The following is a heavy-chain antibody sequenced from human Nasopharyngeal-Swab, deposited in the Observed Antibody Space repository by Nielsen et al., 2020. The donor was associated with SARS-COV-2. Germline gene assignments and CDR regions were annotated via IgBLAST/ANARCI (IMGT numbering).Heavy chain of an antibody. CDR3: ARDSSSGLRYFDWLSPGYNWFDP. CDR1: GYTFTTYA. J-gene: IGHJ5*02. D-gene: IGHD3-9*01. CDR2: INAGNGNT. V-gene: IGHV1-3*01. Sequence: ASVKVSCKASGYTFTTYAIHWVRQAPGQRLEWMGWINAGNGNTKYPQKLQGRVTITRDTSASTAYMELSSLRSEDTAVYYCARDSSSGLRYFDWLSPGYNWFDPWGQGTLVTVSS.